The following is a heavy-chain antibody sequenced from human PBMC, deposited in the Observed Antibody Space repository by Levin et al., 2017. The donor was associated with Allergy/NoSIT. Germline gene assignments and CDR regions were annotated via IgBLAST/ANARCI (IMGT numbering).Heavy chain of an antibody. CDR2: IKQDGSEK. D-gene: IGHD5-18*01. CDR3: AVNAWIQLWFLSSTNIFDY. V-gene: IGHV3-7*01. CDR1: GFTFSSYW. J-gene: IGHJ4*02. Sequence: PGGSLRLSCAASGFTFSSYWMSWVRQAPGKGLEWVANIKQDGSEKYYVDSVKGRFTISRDNAKNSLYLQMNSLRAEDTAVYYCAVNAWIQLWFLSSTNIFDYWGQGTLVTVSS.